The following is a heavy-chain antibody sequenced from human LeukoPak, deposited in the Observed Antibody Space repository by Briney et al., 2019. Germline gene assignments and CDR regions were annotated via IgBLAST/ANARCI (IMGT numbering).Heavy chain of an antibody. V-gene: IGHV1-18*01. J-gene: IGHJ4*02. Sequence: ASLKVSCKTSGYTFSSYGITWVRHAPGQGLEWMGSVSGDNDSTVYAQKFQNKVTLTTAKSTNTAYMDLRSLRSNDTAVYFCARGRIFFDGSGHYYPDYWGRGTLVTVSS. CDR3: ARGRIFFDGSGHYYPDY. D-gene: IGHD3-22*01. CDR1: GYTFSSYG. CDR2: VSGDNDST.